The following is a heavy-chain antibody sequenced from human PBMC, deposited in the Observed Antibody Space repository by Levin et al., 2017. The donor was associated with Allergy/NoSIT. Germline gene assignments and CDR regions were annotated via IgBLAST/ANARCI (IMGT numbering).Heavy chain of an antibody. J-gene: IGHJ3*02. CDR2: IWDDGSNK. CDR1: GFTFSNYG. CDR3: ARDYGSGTEFVDAIDI. Sequence: SCAASGFTFSNYGMHWVRQAPGKGLEWVAIIWDDGSNKFYADSVRGRFTISRDNSKNTLYLQMSSLRAEDTAVYYCARDYGSGTEFVDAIDIWGQGTMVTVSS. V-gene: IGHV3-33*01. D-gene: IGHD3-10*01.